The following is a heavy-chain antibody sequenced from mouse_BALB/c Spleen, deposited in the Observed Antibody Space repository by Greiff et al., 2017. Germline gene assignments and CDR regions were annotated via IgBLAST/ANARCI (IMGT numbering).Heavy chain of an antibody. CDR2: IRSGSSTI. CDR1: GFTFSSFG. D-gene: IGHD2-4*01. CDR3: ARRDYDYDRYYAMDY. Sequence: EVMLVESGGGLVQPGGSRKLSCAASGFTFSSFGMHWVRQAPEKGLEWVAYIRSGSSTIYYADTVKGRFTISRDNPTNTLFLQMTSLRSEDTAMYYCARRDYDYDRYYAMDYWGQGTSVTVSS. J-gene: IGHJ4*01. V-gene: IGHV5-17*02.